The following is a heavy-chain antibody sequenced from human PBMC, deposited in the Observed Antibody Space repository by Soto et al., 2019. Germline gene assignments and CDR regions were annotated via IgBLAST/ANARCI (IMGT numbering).Heavy chain of an antibody. CDR2: IYPGHSDT. D-gene: IGHD2-2*01. V-gene: IGHV5-51*01. Sequence: GESLKISCQGSGYSFTNYWIGWVRQMPGKGLEWMGIIYPGHSDTRYSPSFQGQVTISADKSISTAYLQWSSLKASDTAIYYCARLLGYCSSTSCSGYFDCWGQGTLVTVSS. CDR3: ARLLGYCSSTSCSGYFDC. J-gene: IGHJ4*02. CDR1: GYSFTNYW.